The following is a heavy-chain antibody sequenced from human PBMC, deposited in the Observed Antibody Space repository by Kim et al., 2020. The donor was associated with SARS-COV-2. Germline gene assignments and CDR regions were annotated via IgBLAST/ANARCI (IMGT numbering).Heavy chain of an antibody. CDR2: INHSGST. D-gene: IGHD6-19*01. CDR3: ARGEKQWLVSPTIYFDY. V-gene: IGHV4-34*01. CDR1: GGYFSGYY. Sequence: SETLSLTCAVYGGYFSGYYWSWIRQPPGKGLEWIGDINHSGSTIYNPSLKSRVTISVDTSKNQFSLKLSSVTAADTALYYCARGEKQWLVSPTIYFDYWGQGTLVTVSS. J-gene: IGHJ4*02.